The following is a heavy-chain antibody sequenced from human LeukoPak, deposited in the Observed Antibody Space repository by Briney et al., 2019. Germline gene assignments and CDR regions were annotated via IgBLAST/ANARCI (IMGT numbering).Heavy chain of an antibody. CDR2: IYTSGST. CDR1: GGSISSGSYY. Sequence: SQTLSLTCTVSGGSISSGSYYWSWIRQPAGKGLEWIGRIYTSGSTNYNPSLKSRVTISVDTSKNQFSLKLSSVTAADTAVYYCARETVYGDKCIDYWGQGTLVTVSS. CDR3: ARETVYGDKCIDY. V-gene: IGHV4-61*02. D-gene: IGHD4-23*01. J-gene: IGHJ4*02.